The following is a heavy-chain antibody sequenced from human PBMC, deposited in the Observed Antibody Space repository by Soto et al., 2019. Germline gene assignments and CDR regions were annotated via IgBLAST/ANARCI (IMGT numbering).Heavy chain of an antibody. CDR3: AHRILRTVFGLVTTTAIYFDF. D-gene: IGHD3-3*01. Sequence: QITLNESGPPVVNPAETLTLTCTFSGFSLTTSGVGVGWIRQSPGKAPEWLALIYWDDDKRYSASLKSRLTINKDTSKNQVVLTMASVDPADTATYYCAHRILRTVFGLVTTTAIYFDFWGQGTPVVVSS. V-gene: IGHV2-5*02. CDR1: GFSLTTSGVG. J-gene: IGHJ4*02. CDR2: IYWDDDK.